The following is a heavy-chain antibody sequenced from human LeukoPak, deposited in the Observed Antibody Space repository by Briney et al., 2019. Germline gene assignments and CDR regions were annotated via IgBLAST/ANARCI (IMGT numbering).Heavy chain of an antibody. CDR1: GFTFSSYS. CDR3: ARDRDSSGWYDY. J-gene: IGHJ4*02. CDR2: ISSSSSYI. V-gene: IGHV3-21*01. Sequence: PGGSLRLSCAASGFTFSSYSMNWVRQAPGKGLEWVSSISSSSSYIYYADSVKGRFTISRGNAKNSLYLQMNSLRAEDTAVYYCARDRDSSGWYDYWGQGTLVTVSS. D-gene: IGHD6-19*01.